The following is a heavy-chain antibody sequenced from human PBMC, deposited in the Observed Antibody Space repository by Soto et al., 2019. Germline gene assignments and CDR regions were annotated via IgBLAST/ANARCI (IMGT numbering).Heavy chain of an antibody. J-gene: IGHJ4*02. CDR1: SGSINSSNW. Sequence: QEQLQESGPGLVKPSGTLSLTCAVSSGSINSSNWWSWVRQPPGKGLEWIGEIYYSGSTDYNPSLKSRVSIAVDKSKNQFTLILNSVTAADTAVYYCARRAYPGFDYWGQGTLVTVSS. CDR3: ARRAYPGFDY. V-gene: IGHV4-4*02. CDR2: IYYSGST.